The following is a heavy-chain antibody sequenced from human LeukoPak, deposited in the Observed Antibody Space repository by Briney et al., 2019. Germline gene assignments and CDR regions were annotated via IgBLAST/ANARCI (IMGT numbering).Heavy chain of an antibody. CDR3: ARAPDCSSTSWYYMDV. V-gene: IGHV5-51*01. J-gene: IGHJ6*03. CDR1: GYSFTSYW. D-gene: IGHD2-2*01. CDR2: IYPGDSDT. Sequence: GESLKISCKGSGYSFTSYWIGWVRQMPGKGLEWMGIIYPGDSDTRYSPSFQGQVTISADKSISTAYLQWSSLKASDTAMYYCARAPDCSSTSWYYMDVWGKGTTVTVSS.